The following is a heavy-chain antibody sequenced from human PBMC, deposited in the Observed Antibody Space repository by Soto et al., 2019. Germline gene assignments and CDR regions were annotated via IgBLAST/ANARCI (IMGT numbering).Heavy chain of an antibody. V-gene: IGHV2-5*02. CDR1: GFSLSTRGVG. D-gene: IGHD5-18*01. CDR2: IYWDDDK. J-gene: IGHJ4*02. Sequence: QITLKESGPTLVKPTQTLTLTCTFSGFSLSTRGVGVGWFRQPPGRALEWLALIYWDDDKRYSPSLQNRLTITRETSKTKVVLTMTNMEPVDTATYYCAHRPYGYKYYFDYWGQGTLVTVSS. CDR3: AHRPYGYKYYFDY.